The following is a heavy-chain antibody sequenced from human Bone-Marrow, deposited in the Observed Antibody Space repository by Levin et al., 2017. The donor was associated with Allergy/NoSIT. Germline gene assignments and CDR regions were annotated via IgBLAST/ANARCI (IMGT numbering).Heavy chain of an antibody. V-gene: IGHV5-51*01. CDR3: ARLLGLHNAFDV. Sequence: GESLKISCKDSGYDFVNYWIGWVRQRPGKGLEWMGIIYPGDSDVRYSPSFQGQVTISVDKSISTAYLQWSSLKASDTAMYYCARLLGLHNAFDVWGQGTRVTVSS. D-gene: IGHD3-16*01. CDR2: IYPGDSDV. J-gene: IGHJ3*01. CDR1: GYDFVNYW.